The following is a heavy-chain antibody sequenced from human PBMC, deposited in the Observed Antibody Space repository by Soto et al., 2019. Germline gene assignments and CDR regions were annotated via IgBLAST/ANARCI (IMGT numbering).Heavy chain of an antibody. D-gene: IGHD2-2*01. CDR2: ISYDGSNK. J-gene: IGHJ6*02. V-gene: IGHV3-30*18. CDR3: AKGQHCSTTSCYFDFYGMDV. Sequence: QVQLVESGGGVVQPGRSLRLSCAASGFIFNTYGMHWVRQAPGKGLEWVAVISYDGSNKYYAGSVKGRLTISRDNSKNTLYLQMNSLRAEDTAVYYCAKGQHCSTTSCYFDFYGMDVWGQGTKVAVSS. CDR1: GFIFNTYG.